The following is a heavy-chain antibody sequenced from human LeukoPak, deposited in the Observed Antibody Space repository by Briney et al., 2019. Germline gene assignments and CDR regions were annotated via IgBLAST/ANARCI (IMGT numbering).Heavy chain of an antibody. CDR2: IYPSGST. J-gene: IGHJ4*02. CDR1: GASISNYY. CDR3: ARRAKYGDYFDC. V-gene: IGHV4-4*07. Sequence: SETLSLTCTVSGASISNYYWSWIRQPAGKGLEWIGRIYPSGSTNYNPSLKSRVTMSVDTSKNQFSLKLRSLTAADTAVYYCARRAKYGDYFDCWGQGTLVTVSS. D-gene: IGHD4-17*01.